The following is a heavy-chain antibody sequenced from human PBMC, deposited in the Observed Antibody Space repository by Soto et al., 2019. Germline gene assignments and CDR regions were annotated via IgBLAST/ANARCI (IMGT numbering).Heavy chain of an antibody. CDR1: GGSISSYY. CDR2: IYYSGST. J-gene: IGHJ3*01. CDR3: ARQWGTDAFYF. V-gene: IGHV4-59*08. D-gene: IGHD7-27*01. Sequence: SETLSLTCTVSGGSISSYYWSWIRQPPGKGLEWIGYIYYSGSTNYNPSLKSRVTISVDTSKNQFSLKLSSVTAADTAVYYCARQWGTDAFYFWGQGTMVTVSS.